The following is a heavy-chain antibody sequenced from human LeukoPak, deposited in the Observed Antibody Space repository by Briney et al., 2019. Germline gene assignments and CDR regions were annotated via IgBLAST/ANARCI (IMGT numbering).Heavy chain of an antibody. CDR1: GFSLSTSGMC. V-gene: IGHV2-70*01. Sequence: SGPTLVNPTQTLTLTCTFSGFSLSTSGMCVSWIRQPPGKALEWLALIDWDDDKYYSTSLKTRLTTSKDTSKNQVVLTMTNMDPVDTATYYCARIRVSDSSGCATGGFDPWGQGTLVTVSS. CDR3: ARIRVSDSSGCATGGFDP. J-gene: IGHJ5*02. D-gene: IGHD3-22*01. CDR2: IDWDDDK.